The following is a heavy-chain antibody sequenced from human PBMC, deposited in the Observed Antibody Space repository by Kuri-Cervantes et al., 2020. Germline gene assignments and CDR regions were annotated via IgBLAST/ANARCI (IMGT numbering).Heavy chain of an antibody. J-gene: IGHJ6*03. CDR2: IRFDGSIG. D-gene: IGHD5-24*01. Sequence: GGSLRLSCAMSGFTSTNHGFHWVRQALGKGLEWVTFIRFDGSIGYYADSVKGRFTISRDDSKNMVYLQLSSLRTEDTAVYYCAREHSHDNYHIDVRGNGTTVTVSS. CDR1: GFTSTNHG. V-gene: IGHV3-30*02. CDR3: AREHSHDNYHIDV.